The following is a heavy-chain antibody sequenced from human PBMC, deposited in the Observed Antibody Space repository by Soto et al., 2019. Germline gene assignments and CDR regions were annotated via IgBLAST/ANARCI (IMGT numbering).Heavy chain of an antibody. Sequence: SMTVSCMASGGPFSSYAIIWVRQAPILVLEWMGGIIPIFGTANYAQKFKGRVTITADKSTSTAYMELSSLRSEDTAVYYCARENVDTAMEYYYYYGMDVWGQGTTVTVSS. J-gene: IGHJ6*02. D-gene: IGHD5-18*01. CDR2: IIPIFGTA. CDR3: ARENVDTAMEYYYYYGMDV. V-gene: IGHV1-69*06. CDR1: GGPFSSYA.